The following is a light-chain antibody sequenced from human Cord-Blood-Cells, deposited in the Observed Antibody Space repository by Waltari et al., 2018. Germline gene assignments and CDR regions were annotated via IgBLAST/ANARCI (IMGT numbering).Light chain of an antibody. CDR2: GAS. CDR3: QQYNKWPPLYT. CDR1: QSVSSS. V-gene: IGKV3-15*01. J-gene: IGKJ2*01. Sequence: IVMTQSPATLSVSPGERATLSCRPSQSVSSSLAWYQQKPGQAPRLLIYGASTRATGIPARFSGSESGTEFTLTISSLRSEDFAVYYCQQYNKWPPLYTFGQGTKL.